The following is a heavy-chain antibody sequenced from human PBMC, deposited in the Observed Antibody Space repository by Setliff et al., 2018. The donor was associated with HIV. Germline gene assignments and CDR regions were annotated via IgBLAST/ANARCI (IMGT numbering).Heavy chain of an antibody. Sequence: ASVKVSCKASGYTFIGHYIHWVRQAPGQGLEWMGWINPNSGDTKYAQKFQDRVSLIRDTSLSTAYMELSSLTSDDTAIYYCARDMFEIWERSLAKGDEFDPWGQGSLVTVSS. D-gene: IGHD3-10*02. V-gene: IGHV1-2*02. J-gene: IGHJ5*02. CDR2: INPNSGDT. CDR1: GYTFIGHY. CDR3: ARDMFEIWERSLAKGDEFDP.